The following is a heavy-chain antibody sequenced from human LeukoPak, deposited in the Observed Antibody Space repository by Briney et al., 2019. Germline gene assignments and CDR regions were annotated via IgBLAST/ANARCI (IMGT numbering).Heavy chain of an antibody. J-gene: IGHJ3*02. CDR3: ARVGGSGGNHDALDM. CDR2: FSHSGST. V-gene: IGHV4-59*01. CDR1: GVSIISYW. D-gene: IGHD4-23*01. Sequence: SETLSLTCTVSGVSIISYWWSWIRQPPGKGLESIGFFSHSGSTKYNSSLKSRVTISGDTSKNQFSLRLYSVTPADTAMYYCARVGGSGGNHDALDMWGQGTMVTVSS.